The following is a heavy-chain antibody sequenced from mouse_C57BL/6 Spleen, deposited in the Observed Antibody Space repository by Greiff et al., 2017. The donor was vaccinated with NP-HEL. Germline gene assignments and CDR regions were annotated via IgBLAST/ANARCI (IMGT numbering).Heavy chain of an antibody. Sequence: VQLQQSGAELVKPGASVKLSCKASGYTFTSYWMQWVKQRPGQGLEWIGEIDPSDSYTNYNQKFKGKATLTVDTSSSTAYMQLSSLTSEDSAVYYCARKRGRDNYFDYWGQGTTLTVSS. CDR2: IDPSDSYT. CDR3: ARKRGRDNYFDY. D-gene: IGHD3-3*01. V-gene: IGHV1-50*01. CDR1: GYTFTSYW. J-gene: IGHJ2*01.